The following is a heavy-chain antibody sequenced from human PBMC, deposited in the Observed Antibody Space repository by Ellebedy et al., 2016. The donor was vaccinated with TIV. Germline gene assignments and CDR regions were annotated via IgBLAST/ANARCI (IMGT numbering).Heavy chain of an antibody. CDR2: INPNSGGT. J-gene: IGHJ4*02. Sequence: AASVKVSCKASGYTFTGYYMHWVRQAPGQGLEWMGWINPNSGGTNYAQKFQGRVTITRDTSASTAYMELSSLRSEDTAVYYCARGKLRYFVGATDYWGQGTLVTVSS. V-gene: IGHV1-2*02. D-gene: IGHD3-9*01. CDR1: GYTFTGYY. CDR3: ARGKLRYFVGATDY.